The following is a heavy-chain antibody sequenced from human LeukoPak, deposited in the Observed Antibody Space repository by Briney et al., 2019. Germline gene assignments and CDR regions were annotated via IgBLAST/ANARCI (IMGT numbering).Heavy chain of an antibody. J-gene: IGHJ6*03. CDR3: ARALQYYYYMDV. CDR2: ISSSSVYI. V-gene: IGHV3-21*01. Sequence: GGSLRLSCAASGFTFSSYTMNWVRQAPGKGLEWVSSISSSSVYIYYADSVKGRFTISRDNSKNTLYLQMNSLRAEDTAVYYCARALQYYYYMDVWGKGTTVTVSS. CDR1: GFTFSSYT.